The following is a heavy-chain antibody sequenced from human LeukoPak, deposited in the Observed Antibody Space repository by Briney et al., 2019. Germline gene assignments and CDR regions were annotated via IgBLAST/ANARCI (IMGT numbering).Heavy chain of an antibody. CDR2: IRSSGSII. J-gene: IGHJ3*02. V-gene: IGHV3-48*03. CDR3: ARVNDYGGNDDAFDI. D-gene: IGHD4-23*01. CDR1: GFTFSSYE. Sequence: PGGSLRLSCAASGFTFSSYEMNWVRQASGQGLEWVSYIRSSGSIIFYADSVKGRFTISRDNAKNSLYLQMNSLRAEDTAVYYCARVNDYGGNDDAFDIWGQGTMVTVSS.